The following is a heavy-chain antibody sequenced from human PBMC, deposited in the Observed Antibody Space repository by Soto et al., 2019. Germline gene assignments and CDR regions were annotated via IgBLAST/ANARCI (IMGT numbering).Heavy chain of an antibody. CDR3: ARGRVAVAGTFVDY. Sequence: SETLSLTCAVYGGSFSGYYWSWIRQPPGKGLEWIGEINHSGSTNYNPSLKSRVTISVDTSKNQFSLKLSSVTAADTAVYYCARGRVAVAGTFVDYWGQGTLVTVSS. CDR1: GGSFSGYY. J-gene: IGHJ4*02. V-gene: IGHV4-34*01. CDR2: INHSGST. D-gene: IGHD6-19*01.